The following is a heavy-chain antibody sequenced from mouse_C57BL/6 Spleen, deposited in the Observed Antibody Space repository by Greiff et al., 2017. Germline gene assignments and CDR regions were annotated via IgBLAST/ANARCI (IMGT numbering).Heavy chain of an antibody. CDR1: GFTFSSYT. CDR3: ARQLHYFDY. J-gene: IGHJ2*01. V-gene: IGHV5-9*01. CDR2: ISGGGGNP. Sequence: EVQLVESGGGLVKPGGSLKLSCAASGFTFSSYTMSWVRQTPEKRLEWVATISGGGGNPYYPDSVKGRFTISRDNAKNTLYLQVRSLRSEDTALYYCARQLHYFDYWGQGTTLTVSS.